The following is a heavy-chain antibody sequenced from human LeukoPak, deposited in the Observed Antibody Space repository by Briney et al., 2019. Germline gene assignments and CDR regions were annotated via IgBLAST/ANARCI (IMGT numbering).Heavy chain of an antibody. J-gene: IGHJ4*02. CDR3: ARSLSRSSYGNFDY. CDR2: LSYSGST. V-gene: IGHV4-59*01. CDR1: GGSINNDY. D-gene: IGHD3-10*01. Sequence: SETLSLTCTVSGGSINNDYWSWIRQPPGKGLEWIGYLSYSGSTSYNPSLKRRVTISADTSKNQFSLKMNSVTAADTAVYYCARSLSRSSYGNFDYWGQGTLVTVSS.